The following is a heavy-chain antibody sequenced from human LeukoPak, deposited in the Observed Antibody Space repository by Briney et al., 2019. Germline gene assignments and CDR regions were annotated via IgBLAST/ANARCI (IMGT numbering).Heavy chain of an antibody. J-gene: IGHJ5*02. Sequence: SEILSLTCAVYGGSFSGYYWSWIRQPPGKGLEWIGEINHSGSTNYNPSLKSRVTISVDTSKNQCSLKLSSVTAADTAVYHCAKSKEDCCGSFDPWGQGTLVTVSS. CDR1: GGSFSGYY. V-gene: IGHV4-34*01. CDR2: INHSGST. D-gene: IGHD2-15*01. CDR3: AKSKEDCCGSFDP.